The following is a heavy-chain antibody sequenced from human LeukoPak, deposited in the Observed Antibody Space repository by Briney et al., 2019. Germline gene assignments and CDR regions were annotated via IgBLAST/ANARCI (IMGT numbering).Heavy chain of an antibody. V-gene: IGHV4-38-2*02. CDR1: GYSINFGHL. D-gene: IGHD6-19*01. J-gene: IGHJ5*02. CDR2: INHSGRT. CDR3: ARESSAVAHSMIRDWLDR. Sequence: PSETLSLTCDVSGYSINFGHLWGWIRQTPGKGLEWIASINHSGRTYYTPSLKSRVTISADTLKNQFSLKVTSVTAEDTAMYFCARESSAVAHSMIRDWLDRWGQGTLVIVSS.